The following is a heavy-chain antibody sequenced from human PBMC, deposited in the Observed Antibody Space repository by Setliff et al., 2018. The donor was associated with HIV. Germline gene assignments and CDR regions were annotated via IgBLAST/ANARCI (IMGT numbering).Heavy chain of an antibody. J-gene: IGHJ4*02. CDR3: ARVSTNIFTGSYPFDY. CDR2: IYYSGST. CDR1: GGSISSGGYY. V-gene: IGHV4-31*03. Sequence: SETLSLTCTVSGGSISSGGYYWSWIRQHPGKGLEWIGYIYYSGSTYYNPSLKSRVTISVDTSKNQFSLKLSSVTAADTAVYYCARVSTNIFTGSYPFDYWGQGTLVTVSS. D-gene: IGHD3-9*01.